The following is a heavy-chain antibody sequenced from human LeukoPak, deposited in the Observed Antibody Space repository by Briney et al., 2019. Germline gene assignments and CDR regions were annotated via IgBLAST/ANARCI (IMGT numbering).Heavy chain of an antibody. CDR2: ISGDGGST. J-gene: IGHJ6*03. Sequence: PGGSLRLSCAASGFTFDDYAMHWVRQAPGKGLEWVSLISGDGGSTYYADSVKGRFTISRDNSKNSLYLQMNSLGTEDTALYYCAKDRTYYDFWSGYYDYYMDVWGKGTTVTVSS. V-gene: IGHV3-43*02. CDR3: AKDRTYYDFWSGYYDYYMDV. D-gene: IGHD3-3*01. CDR1: GFTFDDYA.